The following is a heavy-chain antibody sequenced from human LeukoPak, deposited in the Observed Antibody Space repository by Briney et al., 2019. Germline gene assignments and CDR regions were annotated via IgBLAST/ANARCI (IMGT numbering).Heavy chain of an antibody. Sequence: SETLSLTCAVYGGSFSGYYWSWIRQPPGKGLEWIGEINHSGSTNYNPSLNSRVSIFEGKSKTAFSLQLSSVTGGETAVYYCARGIGSGRDYWGQGTLVTVSS. CDR3: ARGIGSGRDY. V-gene: IGHV4-34*01. CDR2: INHSGST. J-gene: IGHJ4*02. CDR1: GGSFSGYY. D-gene: IGHD3-10*01.